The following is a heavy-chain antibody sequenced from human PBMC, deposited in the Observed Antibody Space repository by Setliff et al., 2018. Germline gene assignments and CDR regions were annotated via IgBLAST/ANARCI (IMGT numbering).Heavy chain of an antibody. Sequence: SETLSLTCTVSGGSISSGGYYWSRIRQHPGKGLEWIGYIYYSGSTYYNPSLKSRVTISVDTSKNQFSLKLSSVTAADTAVYYCARDRRIVGARHAFDIWGQGTMVTVS. CDR3: ARDRRIVGARHAFDI. CDR2: IYYSGST. CDR1: GGSISSGGYY. D-gene: IGHD1-26*01. V-gene: IGHV4-31*03. J-gene: IGHJ3*02.